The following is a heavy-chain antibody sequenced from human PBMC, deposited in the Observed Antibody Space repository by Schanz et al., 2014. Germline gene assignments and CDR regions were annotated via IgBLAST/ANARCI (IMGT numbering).Heavy chain of an antibody. CDR1: RGSIGSTNW. V-gene: IGHV4-4*02. Sequence: QVQLQESGPGLVKPSGTLSLTCTISRGSIGSTNWWSWLRQSPRKGLEWISDIYETGRTNYNPSLRSRVTVSVDKSTNQFSLHLRYVTAADTAVYYCATIPRGNIYGYFDYWGQGTLVTVSS. CDR2: IYETGRT. D-gene: IGHD5-18*01. CDR3: ATIPRGNIYGYFDY. J-gene: IGHJ4*02.